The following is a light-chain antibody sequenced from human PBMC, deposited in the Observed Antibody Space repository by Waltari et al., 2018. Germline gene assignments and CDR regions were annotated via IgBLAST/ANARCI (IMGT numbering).Light chain of an antibody. CDR3: QQSYGVPFK. CDR2: AAS. J-gene: IGKJ3*01. CDR1: ENIMTY. Sequence: DIQMTQSPSSVSASVGGRVTMACRASENIMTYINWYQQKPGSAPKLLIYAASTLKDEVPSRFSGSGSGTDFTLTISSLQPEDFATYYCQQSYGVPFKIGPGTKVDLK. V-gene: IGKV1-39*01.